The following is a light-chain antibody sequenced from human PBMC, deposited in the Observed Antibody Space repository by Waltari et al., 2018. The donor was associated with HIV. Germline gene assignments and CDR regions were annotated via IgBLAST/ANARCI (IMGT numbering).Light chain of an antibody. CDR1: QDISNY. CDR2: DAS. CDR3: QQYDNPLFT. V-gene: IGKV1-33*01. J-gene: IGKJ3*01. Sequence: DIQMTQSPSSLSASVGDRVTIICQASQDISNYLNWYRQRPGKAPKLLIYDASKLQTGVPSRFSGRGSGTDFSLTITNLQPEDFATYYCQQYDNPLFTFGPGTKVHIK.